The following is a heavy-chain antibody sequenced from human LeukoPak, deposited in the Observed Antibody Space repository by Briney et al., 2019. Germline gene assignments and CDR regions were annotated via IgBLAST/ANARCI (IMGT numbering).Heavy chain of an antibody. CDR1: GYTFTGYY. CDR3: ARQIAAAAPAP. D-gene: IGHD6-25*01. Sequence: GASVKVSCKASGYTFTGYYIHWVRQAPGQGPEWMGWISPNSGDTNYAQRFQGRVTMTRDTSVSTAYMELSWLSPDDTAVYYCARQIAAAAPAPWGQGTLVTVSS. CDR2: ISPNSGDT. J-gene: IGHJ5*02. V-gene: IGHV1-2*02.